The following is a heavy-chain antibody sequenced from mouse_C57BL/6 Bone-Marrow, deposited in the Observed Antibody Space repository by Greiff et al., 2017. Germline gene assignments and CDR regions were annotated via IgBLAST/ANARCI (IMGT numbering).Heavy chain of an antibody. D-gene: IGHD2-3*01. CDR2: IDPEIGDT. Sequence: EVKLVESGAELVRPGASVKLSCTASGFNIKDDYIHWVKQRPEQGLAWIGWIDPEIGDTEYASKFQGKATITSDTSSNPSSLQLCSLTSEVTAVYYCSSFDGNYFDFWGQGTPLTVAS. CDR3: SSFDGNYFDF. V-gene: IGHV14-4*01. CDR1: GFNIKDDY. J-gene: IGHJ2*01.